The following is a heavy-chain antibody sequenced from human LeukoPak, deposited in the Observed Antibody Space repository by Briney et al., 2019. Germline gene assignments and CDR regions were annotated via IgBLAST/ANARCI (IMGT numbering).Heavy chain of an antibody. CDR2: IFHGGSA. V-gene: IGHV4-30-2*06. D-gene: IGHD6-13*01. J-gene: IGHJ4*02. CDR1: GDSITSGPYS. CDR3: ARGRGQQLFDY. Sequence: SQTLSLTCAVSGDSITSGPYSWNWIRQSPGKALEWIVHIFHGGSANYNPSLYSRVTISLDMSNNPFSLSLTSVTAADTAVYFCARGRGQQLFDYWGQGILVAVSS.